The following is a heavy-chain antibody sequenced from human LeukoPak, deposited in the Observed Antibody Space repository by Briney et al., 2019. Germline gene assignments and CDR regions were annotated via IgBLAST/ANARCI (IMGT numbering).Heavy chain of an antibody. CDR1: GGSISSYY. CDR2: IYTSGST. J-gene: IGHJ6*03. V-gene: IGHV4-4*07. Sequence: SETLSLTCTVSGGSISSYYWSWIRQPAGKGLEWIGRIYTSGSTNYNPSLKSRVTMSVDTSKNQFSLKLSSVAAADTAVYYCARDRGCSGGSCYPSYYYYYCYMDVWGKGTTVTVSS. D-gene: IGHD2-15*01. CDR3: ARDRGCSGGSCYPSYYYYYCYMDV.